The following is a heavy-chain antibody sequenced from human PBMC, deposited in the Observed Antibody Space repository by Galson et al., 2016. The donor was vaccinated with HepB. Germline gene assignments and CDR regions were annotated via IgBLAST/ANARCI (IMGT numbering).Heavy chain of an antibody. CDR2: INVANGDS. Sequence: SVKVSCKASGFTFVNYALHWVRQAPGQSLEWMAWINVANGDSCYSQDFQDRLSIPRDTSATTVYMQLSSLTTDDTSVYYCARSAAMVGRGWTPFDFWGQGTLVTVSS. CDR3: ARSAAMVGRGWTPFDF. D-gene: IGHD6-19*01. V-gene: IGHV1-3*01. J-gene: IGHJ4*02. CDR1: GFTFVNYA.